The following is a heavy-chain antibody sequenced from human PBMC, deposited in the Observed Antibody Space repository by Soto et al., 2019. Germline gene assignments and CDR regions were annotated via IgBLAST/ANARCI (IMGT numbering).Heavy chain of an antibody. D-gene: IGHD6-19*01. CDR1: NGSVSSSNW. V-gene: IGHV4-4*02. CDR2: IYHSGST. CDR3: VRVLLTARGCSSGWYGGPFEI. Sequence: QVQLHESGPGLVKPSGALSLTCAVSNGSVSSSNWWSWVRQPPGKGLEWIGEIYHSGSTNYNPSLKSRVTISVDKSKNHFSLNLSSVTAADTAIYYCVRVLLTARGCSSGWYGGPFEIWGQGTMVTVSS. J-gene: IGHJ3*02.